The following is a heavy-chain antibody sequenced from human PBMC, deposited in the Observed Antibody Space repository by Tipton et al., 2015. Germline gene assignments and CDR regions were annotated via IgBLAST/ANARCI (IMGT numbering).Heavy chain of an antibody. CDR3: ARGQSTHFFDP. CDR2: ISTYNGNT. D-gene: IGHD4-11*01. V-gene: IGHV1-18*01. J-gene: IGHJ5*02. CDR1: GYTFTSQG. Sequence: QLVQSGAEVKKPGASVKDSCKASGYTFTSQGITWVRQAPGQGLEWMGWISTYNGNTNYAQNLQGRVTMTRDTSVRTAYMELSSLRSEDTAVYYCARGQSTHFFDPWGQGTLVTVSS.